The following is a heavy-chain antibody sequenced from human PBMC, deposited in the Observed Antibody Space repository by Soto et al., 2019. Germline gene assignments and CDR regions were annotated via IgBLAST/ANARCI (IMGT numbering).Heavy chain of an antibody. CDR1: GFTFSSYW. CDR2: IKQDGSEK. CDR3: ARESPLNSYYVVFDY. V-gene: IGHV3-7*01. J-gene: IGHJ4*02. Sequence: EVQLVESGGGLVQPGGSLRLSCAASGFTFSSYWMSWVRQAPGKGLEWVANIKQDGSEKYYVDSVKGRFTISRDNAKNSQYLQMNGMRAEDTAVYYCARESPLNSYYVVFDYWGQGTLVTVSS. D-gene: IGHD4-4*01.